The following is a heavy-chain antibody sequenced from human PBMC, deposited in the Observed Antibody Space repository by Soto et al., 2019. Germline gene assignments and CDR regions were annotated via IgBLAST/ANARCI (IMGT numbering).Heavy chain of an antibody. Sequence: SETLSVTCTVSGGFISSGDYYWSWIRQPPGKGLEWIGYIYYSGSTYYNPSLKSRVTISVDTSKNQFSLKLSSVTAADTAVYYCARVRLGWYYYGMDVWGQGTTVTVS. CDR2: IYYSGST. V-gene: IGHV4-30-4*01. CDR1: GGFISSGDYY. CDR3: ARVRLGWYYYGMDV. J-gene: IGHJ6*02. D-gene: IGHD7-27*01.